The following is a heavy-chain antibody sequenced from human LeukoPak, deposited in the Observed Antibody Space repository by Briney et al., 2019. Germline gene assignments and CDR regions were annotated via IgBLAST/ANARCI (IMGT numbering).Heavy chain of an antibody. Sequence: GGSLRLPCAVSGFSVTSYGMSWVRQAPGKGLERISAISLNGDTTYYADSVKGRFIISRDNSENKLYLQMNSLRTEDTAVYYCAQGYSSGWFPYWGQGSLVSVSS. CDR3: AQGYSSGWFPY. V-gene: IGHV3-23*01. D-gene: IGHD6-19*01. CDR2: ISLNGDTT. J-gene: IGHJ4*02. CDR1: GFSVTSYG.